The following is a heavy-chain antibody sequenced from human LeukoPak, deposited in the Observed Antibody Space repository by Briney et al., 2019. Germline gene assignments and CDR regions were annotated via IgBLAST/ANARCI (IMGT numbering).Heavy chain of an antibody. J-gene: IGHJ4*02. CDR3: ARRVDFDWFYDN. CDR1: GGSFSGNY. CDR2: VNYSGSV. Sequence: SETLSPTCAVYGGSFSGNYWSWIRQPPAKGLEWIGEVNYSGSVNYNPSLKSRVTISVDTSKNQFSLNLTSVTAADTAVYYCARRVDFDWFYDNWGQGTLVTVSS. V-gene: IGHV4-34*01. D-gene: IGHD3-9*01.